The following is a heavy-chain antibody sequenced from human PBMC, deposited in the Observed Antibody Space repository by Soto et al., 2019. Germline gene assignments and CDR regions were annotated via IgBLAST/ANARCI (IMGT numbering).Heavy chain of an antibody. CDR2: IGEDGSEK. Sequence: PWGSLRLSCTASGFTFSTYWMSWVRQAPGMGLEWVANIGEDGSEKYYVDSVKGRFTISRDNAKNSLYLQMNSLRADDTAVYYCARGSGGHNYYYGMDVWGQGTTVTVSS. V-gene: IGHV3-7*03. D-gene: IGHD2-15*01. J-gene: IGHJ6*02. CDR1: GFTFSTYW. CDR3: ARGSGGHNYYYGMDV.